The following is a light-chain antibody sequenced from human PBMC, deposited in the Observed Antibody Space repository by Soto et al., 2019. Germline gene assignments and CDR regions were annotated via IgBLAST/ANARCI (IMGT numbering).Light chain of an antibody. CDR3: QQYNSYCT. CDR1: QSLSSW. Sequence: DIQMTQSPSTLSASVGDRVTITCRASQSLSSWLAWYQQKPGKAPTLLIYDASSLESGVPSRFSGSGSGTEFTLNLSSLQPDDFATYYCQQYNSYCTFGQGTKVEIK. CDR2: DAS. V-gene: IGKV1-5*01. J-gene: IGKJ1*01.